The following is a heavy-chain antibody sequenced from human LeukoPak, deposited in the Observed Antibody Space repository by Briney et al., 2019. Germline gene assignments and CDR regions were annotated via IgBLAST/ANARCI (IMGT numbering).Heavy chain of an antibody. J-gene: IGHJ4*02. V-gene: IGHV1-18*01. Sequence: ASVKISCKASGYSFSIYGITWARQAPGQGLEYLGWISASDGTTNYAQKVQDRVTMTTDTSTSTAYLELRSLRSEDTAVYYCARCGAAVTTHFSHWGQGTLVTVSS. CDR1: GYSFSIYG. CDR3: ARCGAAVTTHFSH. CDR2: ISASDGTT. D-gene: IGHD4-17*01.